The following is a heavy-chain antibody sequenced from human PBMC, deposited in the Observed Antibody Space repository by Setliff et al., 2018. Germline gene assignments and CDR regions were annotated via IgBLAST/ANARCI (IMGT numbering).Heavy chain of an antibody. CDR3: ARMSGFLYMDV. CDR2: IYASGST. CDR1: GGSFSSGGYY. J-gene: IGHJ6*03. D-gene: IGHD3-3*01. V-gene: IGHV4-31*03. Sequence: PSETLSLTCTVSGGSFSSGGYYWSWLRQHPGKGLEWIGYIYASGSTYYNPSLRSRVTMSVDTSTNQFSLKLNSVTAADTAVYYCARMSGFLYMDVWGKGTPVTV.